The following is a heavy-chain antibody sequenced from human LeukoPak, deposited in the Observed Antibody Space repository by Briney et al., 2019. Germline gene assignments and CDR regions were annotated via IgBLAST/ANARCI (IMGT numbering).Heavy chain of an antibody. CDR2: IYTSGST. D-gene: IGHD3/OR15-3a*01. Sequence: SQTLSLTCTVSGGSISSYYWSWIRQPAGKGLGWIGRIYTSGSTNYNPSLKSRVTMSVDTSKNQFSLKLSSVTAADTAVYYCARDNPRTGYPYYFDYWGQGTLVTVSS. CDR3: ARDNPRTGYPYYFDY. J-gene: IGHJ4*02. V-gene: IGHV4-4*07. CDR1: GGSISSYY.